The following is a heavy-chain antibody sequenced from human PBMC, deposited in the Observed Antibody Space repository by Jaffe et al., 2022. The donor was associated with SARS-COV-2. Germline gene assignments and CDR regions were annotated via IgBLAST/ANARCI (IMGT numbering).Heavy chain of an antibody. V-gene: IGHV2-26*01. D-gene: IGHD6-13*01. CDR1: GFSLSNARMG. J-gene: IGHJ4*02. CDR2: IFSNDEK. CDR3: ARTPYSSSWYSYFDY. Sequence: QVTLKESGPVLVKPTETLTLTCTVSGFSLSNARMGVSWIRQPPGKALEWLAHIFSNDEKSYSTSLKSRLTISKDTSKSQVVLTMTNMDPVDTATYYCARTPYSSSWYSYFDYWGQGTLVTVSS.